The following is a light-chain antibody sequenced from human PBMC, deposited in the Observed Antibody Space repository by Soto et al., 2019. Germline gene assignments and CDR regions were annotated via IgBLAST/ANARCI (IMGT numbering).Light chain of an antibody. Sequence: QSALTQPPSASGSPGQSVTISCTGTKSDIGVYDFVSWYQHHPVKAPRLIIYEVVQRPSGVPDRFSGSKSGNTASLTVSGLQAADEADYFWTSYAGSNTYVFGAGTKVTV. CDR2: EVV. CDR1: KSDIGVYDF. V-gene: IGLV2-8*01. J-gene: IGLJ1*01. CDR3: TSYAGSNTYV.